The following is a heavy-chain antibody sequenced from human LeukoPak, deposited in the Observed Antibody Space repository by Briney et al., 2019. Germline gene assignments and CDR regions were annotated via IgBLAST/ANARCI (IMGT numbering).Heavy chain of an antibody. V-gene: IGHV3-23*01. D-gene: IGHD3-16*01. Sequence: GGSLRLSCAASGFTSRNYAMSWVRQAPGKGLEWVSTISGSGGNTYYADSVRGRFTISRDNSKNTLSLQMNSLRVEDTALYYCAKDLGALTYGEGFWGQGTLVTVSS. J-gene: IGHJ4*02. CDR1: GFTSRNYA. CDR2: ISGSGGNT. CDR3: AKDLGALTYGEGF.